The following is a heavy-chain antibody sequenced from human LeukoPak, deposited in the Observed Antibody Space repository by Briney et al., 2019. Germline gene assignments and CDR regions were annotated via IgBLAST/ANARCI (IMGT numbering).Heavy chain of an antibody. J-gene: IGHJ5*02. CDR3: ARAWGYNWNNAWFDP. Sequence: GASVKVSCKASGYTFTSYAMHWVRQAPGQRLEWMGWINAGNGNTKYSQEFQGRVTITRDTSASTAYMELSSLRSEDMAVYYCARAWGYNWNNAWFDPWGQGTLVTVSS. D-gene: IGHD1/OR15-1a*01. V-gene: IGHV1-3*03. CDR2: INAGNGNT. CDR1: GYTFTSYA.